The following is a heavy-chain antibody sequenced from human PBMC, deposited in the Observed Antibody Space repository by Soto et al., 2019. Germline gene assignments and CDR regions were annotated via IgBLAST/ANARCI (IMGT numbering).Heavy chain of an antibody. CDR1: GFTFSSYG. CDR3: AKGPTPYSGSYYAYYFDY. Sequence: HPGGSLRLSCAASGFTFSSYGMHWVRQAPGKGLEWVAVISYDGSNKYYADSVKGRFTISRDNSKNTLYLQMNSLRAEDTAVYYCAKGPTPYSGSYYAYYFDYWGQGTLVTVSS. CDR2: ISYDGSNK. D-gene: IGHD1-26*01. V-gene: IGHV3-30*18. J-gene: IGHJ4*02.